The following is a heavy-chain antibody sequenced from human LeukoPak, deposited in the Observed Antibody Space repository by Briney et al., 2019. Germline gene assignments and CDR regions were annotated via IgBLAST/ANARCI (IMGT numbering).Heavy chain of an antibody. CDR2: IYSGGST. J-gene: IGHJ4*02. Sequence: GGSLRLSCAASGFTVSSNYMSWVRQAPGKGLEWVSVIYSGGSTYYADSVKGRFTISRDNSKNTLYLQMDSLRAEDTAVYYCARWGAIGYFDYWGQGTLVTVSS. V-gene: IGHV3-53*01. CDR1: GFTVSSNY. CDR3: ARWGAIGYFDY. D-gene: IGHD3-16*01.